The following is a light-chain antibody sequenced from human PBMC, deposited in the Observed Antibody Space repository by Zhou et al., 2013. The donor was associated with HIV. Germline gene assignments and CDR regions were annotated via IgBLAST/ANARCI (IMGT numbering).Light chain of an antibody. V-gene: IGKV1-39*01. CDR1: QDISNY. CDR3: QQSYSMPRT. CDR2: AAS. Sequence: DTQMTQSPSSLSASVGDRVTITCQASQDISNYFNWYQQKPGKAPKLLIYAASTLQRGVPTRFSGSGSGTDFTLTISSVQPEDFATYYCQQSYSMPRTFGQGTKVEI. J-gene: IGKJ1*01.